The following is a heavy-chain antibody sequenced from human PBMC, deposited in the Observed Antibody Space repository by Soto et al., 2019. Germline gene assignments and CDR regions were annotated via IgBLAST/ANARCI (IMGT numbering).Heavy chain of an antibody. D-gene: IGHD5-18*01. J-gene: IGHJ6*02. CDR1: GFTFSSYG. Sequence: QVQLVESGGGVVQPGRSLRLSCAASGFTFSSYGIHWVRQAPGKGREWVALISYDGNEKYYADSVKGRFTISRDNSKNPLYLQMSSLGPEDTAVYYCVKERYAQLWLEDYGMDVWGQGTTVTV. V-gene: IGHV3-30*18. CDR3: VKERYAQLWLEDYGMDV. CDR2: ISYDGNEK.